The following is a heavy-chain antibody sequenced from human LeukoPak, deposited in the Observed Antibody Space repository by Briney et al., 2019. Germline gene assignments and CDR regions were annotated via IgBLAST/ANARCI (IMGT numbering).Heavy chain of an antibody. CDR1: GFTFSSYA. CDR2: ISGSGGST. CDR3: AKDPHSEQWLVLNWLDP. V-gene: IGHV3-23*01. Sequence: PGGSLRLSCAASGFTFSSYAMSWVRQAPGKGLEWVSAISGSGGSTYYADSVKDRFIISRDNSKNTLYLQMDSLRAEDTAVYYCAKDPHSEQWLVLNWLDPWGQGTLVTVSS. J-gene: IGHJ5*02. D-gene: IGHD6-19*01.